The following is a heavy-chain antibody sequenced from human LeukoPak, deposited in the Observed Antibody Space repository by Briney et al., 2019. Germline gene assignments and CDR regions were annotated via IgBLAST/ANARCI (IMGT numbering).Heavy chain of an antibody. J-gene: IGHJ5*02. CDR2: INHSGNT. Sequence: SETLSLTRDVYTGSFSGYYWTWIRQTPGKGLEWIGEINHSGNTNYNPSLKSRVTISVDTSKNQFSLKLSSVTAADTAVYYCARSWNNWFDPWGQGTLVTVSS. V-gene: IGHV4-34*01. CDR1: TGSFSGYY. D-gene: IGHD6-13*01. CDR3: ARSWNNWFDP.